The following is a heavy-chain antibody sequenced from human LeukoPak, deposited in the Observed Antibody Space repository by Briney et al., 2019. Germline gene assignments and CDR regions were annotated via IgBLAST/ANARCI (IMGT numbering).Heavy chain of an antibody. CDR1: GGTFSSYA. J-gene: IGHJ4*02. D-gene: IGHD2-15*01. V-gene: IGHV1-69*13. Sequence: SVKVSCKASGGTFSSYAISWVRQAPGQGLEWMGGIIPIFGTANYAQKFQGRVTITADESTSTAYMEPSSLRSEDTAVYYCARVFEGYCSGGSCYFFDYWGQGTLVTVSS. CDR2: IIPIFGTA. CDR3: ARVFEGYCSGGSCYFFDY.